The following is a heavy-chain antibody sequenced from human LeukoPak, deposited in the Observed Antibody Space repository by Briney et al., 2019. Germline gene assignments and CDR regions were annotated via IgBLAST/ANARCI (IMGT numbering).Heavy chain of an antibody. V-gene: IGHV3-7*04. D-gene: IGHD5-24*01. CDR3: ARAEEQRWGYVDY. CDR2: IKEDGSES. J-gene: IGHJ4*02. CDR1: GFIFSTYW. Sequence: GGSLRLSCGASGFIFSTYWMSWVRQAPGKGLEWVANIKEDGSESHYVDSVKGRFTISRDNAKNSLYLQMNSLRAEDTAMYFCARAEEQRWGYVDYWGQGTLVTVSS.